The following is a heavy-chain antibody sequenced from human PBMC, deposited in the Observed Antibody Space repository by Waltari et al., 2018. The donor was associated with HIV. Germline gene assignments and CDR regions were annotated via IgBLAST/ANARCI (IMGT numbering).Heavy chain of an antibody. D-gene: IGHD2-15*01. CDR3: ARGRKGYLGIEDFDS. Sequence: QVQLQESGPGLLRPSQTLSLTFPVSGVSFNIGCYSWSWVRQHPETGLQWLGHIYNNGNTYYNPSLQSRVTISLDTSQHQFSLTLSSVTAADNAVYYCARGRKGYLGIEDFDSWGQGTLVTVSS. CDR2: IYNNGNT. V-gene: IGHV4-31*03. CDR1: GVSFNIGCYS. J-gene: IGHJ4*02.